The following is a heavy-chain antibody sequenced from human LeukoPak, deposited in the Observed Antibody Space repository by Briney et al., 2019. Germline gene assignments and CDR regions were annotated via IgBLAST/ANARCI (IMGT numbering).Heavy chain of an antibody. V-gene: IGHV3-7*01. D-gene: IGHD3-22*01. CDR1: GLAVSNYS. J-gene: IGHJ3*02. Sequence: GGSLRLSCAVSGLAVSNYSMSWVRQAPGKGLEWVANIQQDGSEKNYVDSVEGRFTIYRDNAKSSLYLQMYSLRAEDTAVYYCARDRDSSESNAYYDAFDIWGQGTMVTVSS. CDR2: IQQDGSEK. CDR3: ARDRDSSESNAYYDAFDI.